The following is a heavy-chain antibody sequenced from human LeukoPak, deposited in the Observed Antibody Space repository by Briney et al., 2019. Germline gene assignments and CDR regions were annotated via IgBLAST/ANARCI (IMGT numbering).Heavy chain of an antibody. J-gene: IGHJ4*02. CDR2: ISGSGGST. CDR3: ANGYSSGWLDY. V-gene: IGHV3-23*01. Sequence: GGSLRLSCEASGFTFSSYAMSWVRQAPGKGLEWVSAISGSGGSTYYADSVKGRFTISRDNSKNTLYLQMNSLRAEDTAVYYCANGYSSGWLDYWGQGTLVTVSS. CDR1: GFTFSSYA. D-gene: IGHD6-19*01.